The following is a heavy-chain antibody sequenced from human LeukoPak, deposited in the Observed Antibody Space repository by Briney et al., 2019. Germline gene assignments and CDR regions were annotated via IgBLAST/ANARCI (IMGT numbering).Heavy chain of an antibody. CDR1: GSMYNYY. J-gene: IGHJ4*02. D-gene: IGHD1-26*01. CDR2: IHYSGST. Sequence: SETLSLTCTVSGSMYNYYWSWIRQPPGKGLEWIGYIHYSGSTNYNPSLKSRVTMSLDTSKNQVSLKLNSVTAADTAVYYCARHISSGGTYAHFDYWGQGTLVTVSS. V-gene: IGHV4-59*08. CDR3: ARHISSGGTYAHFDY.